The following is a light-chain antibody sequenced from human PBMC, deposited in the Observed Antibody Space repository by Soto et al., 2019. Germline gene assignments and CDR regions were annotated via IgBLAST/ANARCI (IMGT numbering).Light chain of an antibody. CDR3: SSYTSSYYV. Sequence: SVLTQPASVSGSPGQSITISCTGTSSDVGGYNYVSWYQQHPGKAPKLMIYDVSNRPSGVSNRFSGSKSGNTASLTISGLQAEDEADYYCSSYTSSYYVFGTGTKVTV. CDR1: SSDVGGYNY. J-gene: IGLJ1*01. CDR2: DVS. V-gene: IGLV2-14*01.